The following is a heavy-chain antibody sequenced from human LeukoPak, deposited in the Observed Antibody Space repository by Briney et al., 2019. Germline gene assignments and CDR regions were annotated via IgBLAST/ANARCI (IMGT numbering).Heavy chain of an antibody. CDR2: IYYSGST. CDR3: ARVDRLAAAHYYYGMDV. Sequence: SETLSLTCTVSGGSISSHYWSWIRQPPGKGLEWIGYIYYSGSTNYNPSLKSRVTISVDTSKNQFSLKLSSVTAADTAVYYCARVDRLAAAHYYYGMDVWGQGTTVTVSS. J-gene: IGHJ6*02. CDR1: GGSISSHY. V-gene: IGHV4-59*11. D-gene: IGHD6-13*01.